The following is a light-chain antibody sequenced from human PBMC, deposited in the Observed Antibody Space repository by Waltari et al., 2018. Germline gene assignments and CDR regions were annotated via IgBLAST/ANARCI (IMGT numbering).Light chain of an antibody. J-gene: IGLJ3*02. V-gene: IGLV1-44*01. CDR3: AAWDDSLDGPV. CDR1: SPTIGINI. Sequence: QSVLTQTPSVSATPGQRVTISCSGSSPTIGINIVNWYQQLPGTAPKLLIHTNNQRPSGVPDRFSGSKSGTSASLAISGLQSEDEAEYYCAAWDDSLDGPVFGGGTKLTVL. CDR2: TNN.